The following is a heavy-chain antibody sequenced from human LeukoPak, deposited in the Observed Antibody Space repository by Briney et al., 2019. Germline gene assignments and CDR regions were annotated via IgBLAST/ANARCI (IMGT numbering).Heavy chain of an antibody. J-gene: IGHJ6*02. CDR1: GYTFTGYY. Sequence: ASVKVSCKASGYTFTGYYMNWVRQAPGQGLEWMGWINPNTGDINYAQKFQGRVTMTRDTSISTAYMELTILRSNDTAVYYCVSGSYGVSANGMDVWGQGTMVTVS. D-gene: IGHD1-1*01. CDR2: INPNTGDI. V-gene: IGHV1-2*02. CDR3: VSGSYGVSANGMDV.